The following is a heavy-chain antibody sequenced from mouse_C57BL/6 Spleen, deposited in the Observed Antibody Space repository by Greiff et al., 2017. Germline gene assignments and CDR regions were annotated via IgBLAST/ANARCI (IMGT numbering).Heavy chain of an antibody. CDR2: INPYNGGT. CDR1: GYTFTDYY. D-gene: IGHD1-1*01. CDR3: ARETVVRDFDY. J-gene: IGHJ2*01. V-gene: IGHV1-19*01. Sequence: EVKLMESGPVLVKPGASVKMSCKASGYTFTDYYMNWVKQSHGKSLEWIGVINPYNGGTSYNQKFKGKATLTVDKSSSTAYMELNSLTSEDSAVYYWARETVVRDFDYWGQGTTLTVSS.